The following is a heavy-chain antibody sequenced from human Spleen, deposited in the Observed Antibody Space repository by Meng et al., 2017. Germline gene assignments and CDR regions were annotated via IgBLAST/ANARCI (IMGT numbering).Heavy chain of an antibody. D-gene: IGHD3-10*01. V-gene: IGHV4-59*01. CDR2: NYYSGST. J-gene: IGHJ4*02. Sequence: GSLRLSCPASGGSISSYYWSWIRQPPGKGLEWIGYNYYSGSTNYNPSLKSRVTISVDTSKNQFSLKLSSVTAAETAVYYCVRGPGEFGELPGDDWGQGTLVTVSS. CDR1: GGSISSYY. CDR3: VRGPGEFGELPGDD.